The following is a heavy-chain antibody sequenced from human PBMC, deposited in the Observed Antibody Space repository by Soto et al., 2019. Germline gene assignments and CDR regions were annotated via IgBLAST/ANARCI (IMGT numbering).Heavy chain of an antibody. D-gene: IGHD7-27*01. Sequence: QVQLQESGPGLVKPSQTLSLACSLSGGSIYTGNYYWSWIRQHPGKGLEWIGYNFYSGSSFYNPSLKSRVAISVDTSKNQFSLTLSSVTAADTAVYYCAREILNWGLTKRPYYFDFWGQGTLVTVSS. CDR2: NFYSGSS. CDR3: AREILNWGLTKRPYYFDF. CDR1: GGSIYTGNYY. V-gene: IGHV4-31*03. J-gene: IGHJ4*02.